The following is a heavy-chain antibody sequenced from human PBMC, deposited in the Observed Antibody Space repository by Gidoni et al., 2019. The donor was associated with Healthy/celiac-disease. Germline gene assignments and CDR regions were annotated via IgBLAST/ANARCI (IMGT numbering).Heavy chain of an antibody. CDR2: IYYSGST. CDR1: GGAVSRGSYY. CDR3: ARCLTRPLYYYYGMDV. V-gene: IGHV4-61*01. D-gene: IGHD2-2*01. J-gene: IGHJ6*02. Sequence: PGLVKPSETLSPTCTVAGGAVSRGSYYWSWIRQPPRKGLEWIGYIYYSGSTNYNPSLKRRVTISVDTSKNQFSLKLSSVAAADTAVYCCARCLTRPLYYYYGMDVWGQGTTVTVSS.